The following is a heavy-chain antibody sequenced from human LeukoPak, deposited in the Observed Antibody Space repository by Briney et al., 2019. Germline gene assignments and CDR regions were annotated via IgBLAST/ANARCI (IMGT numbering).Heavy chain of an antibody. CDR3: ARGVSASDN. J-gene: IGHJ4*02. CDR2: IYYSGTT. CDR1: GGSISGHY. V-gene: IGHV4-59*11. D-gene: IGHD1-26*01. Sequence: SETLSLTCAVSGGSISGHYWSWVRQPPGKGLEWIGYIYYSGTTNYSPSLKSRVTISLDTSKNQFSLKLTPVTAADTAVYYCARGVSASDNWGQGALVTVSS.